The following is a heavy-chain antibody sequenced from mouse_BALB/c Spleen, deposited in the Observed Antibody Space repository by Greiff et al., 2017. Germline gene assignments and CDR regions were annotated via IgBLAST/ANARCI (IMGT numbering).Heavy chain of an antibody. CDR3: ASYRYDDAMDY. J-gene: IGHJ4*01. V-gene: IGHV1S29*02. CDR2: IYPYNGGT. Sequence: VQLQQSGPELVKPGASVKISCKASGYTFTDYNMHWVKQSHGKSLEWIGYIYPYNGGTGYNQKFKDKATLTADKSSSTAYMQLSSLTSEDSAVYYCASYRYDDAMDYWGQGTSVTVSS. CDR1: GYTFTDYN. D-gene: IGHD2-14*01.